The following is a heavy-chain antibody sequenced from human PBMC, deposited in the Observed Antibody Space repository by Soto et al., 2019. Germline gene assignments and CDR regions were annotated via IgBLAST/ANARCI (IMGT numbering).Heavy chain of an antibody. J-gene: IGHJ6*02. Sequence: PSQTLSLTCAISGDSVSSNSAAWNWIRQSPSRGLEWLGRTYYRSKWYNDYAVSVKSRITINPDTSKNQFSLQLNSVTPEDTAVYYCARDPADYGDYGGGLGYGMDVWGQGTTVTVSS. V-gene: IGHV6-1*01. CDR3: ARDPADYGDYGGGLGYGMDV. CDR1: GDSVSSNSAA. D-gene: IGHD4-17*01. CDR2: TYYRSKWYN.